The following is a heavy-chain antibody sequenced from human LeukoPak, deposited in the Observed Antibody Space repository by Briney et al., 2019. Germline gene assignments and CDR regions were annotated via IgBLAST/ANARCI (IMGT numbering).Heavy chain of an antibody. CDR2: IKQDGNEK. CDR3: ARTIRSGYGES. J-gene: IGHJ5*02. D-gene: IGHD5-12*01. V-gene: IGHV3-7*01. CDR1: GFSFSSYW. Sequence: PGGSLRLSCAASGFSFSSYWMSWVRQAPGKGLEWVANIKQDGNEKYYVGSVKGRFTISRDNAKNSLYLQVNSLRDEDTAFYYCARTIRSGYGESWGQGTLVTVSS.